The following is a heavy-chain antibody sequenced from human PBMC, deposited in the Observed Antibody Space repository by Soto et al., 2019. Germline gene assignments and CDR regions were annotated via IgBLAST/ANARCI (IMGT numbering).Heavy chain of an antibody. CDR2: IKQDGCEK. J-gene: IGHJ4*02. CDR1: GFTFSSYW. CDR3: ARAQGRGYCSGGSCPPPYFDY. Sequence: EVQLVESGGGLVQPGGSLRLSCAASGFTFSSYWMSWVRQAPGKGLEWVANIKQDGCEKYYVDSVKGRFTISRDNAKNSLYLQMNSLRAEDTAVYYCARAQGRGYCSGGSCPPPYFDYWGQGTLVTVSS. V-gene: IGHV3-7*01. D-gene: IGHD2-15*01.